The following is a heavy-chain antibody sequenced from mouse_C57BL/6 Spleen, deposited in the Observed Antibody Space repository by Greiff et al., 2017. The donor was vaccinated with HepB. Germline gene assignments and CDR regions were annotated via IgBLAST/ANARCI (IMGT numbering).Heavy chain of an antibody. Sequence: VQLQQSGAELVRPGTSVKLSCKASGYTFTSYWMHWVKQRPGQGLEWIGVIDPSDSYTNYNQKFKGKATLTVDTSSSTAYMQLSSLTSEDSAVYYCARAPPIYYYGSSYIYFDYWGQGTTLTVSS. J-gene: IGHJ2*01. CDR1: GYTFTSYW. CDR3: ARAPPIYYYGSSYIYFDY. CDR2: IDPSDSYT. D-gene: IGHD1-1*01. V-gene: IGHV1-59*01.